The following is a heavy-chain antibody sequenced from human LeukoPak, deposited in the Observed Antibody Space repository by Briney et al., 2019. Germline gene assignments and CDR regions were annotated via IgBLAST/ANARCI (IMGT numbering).Heavy chain of an antibody. V-gene: IGHV3-23*01. Sequence: GGSLRLSCAASGFIFSSHGMNWVRQAPGKGLEWVSGISPSGDITYYADSVKGRFTISRDNSKNTLYLQMNSLRAEDTAVYYCAKLAGPYYYYYYMDVWGKGTTVTVSS. CDR2: ISPSGDIT. CDR3: AKLAGPYYYYYYMDV. J-gene: IGHJ6*03. CDR1: GFIFSSHG.